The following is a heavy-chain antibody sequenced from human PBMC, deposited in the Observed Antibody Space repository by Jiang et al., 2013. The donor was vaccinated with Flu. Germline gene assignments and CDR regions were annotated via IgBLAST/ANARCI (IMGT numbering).Heavy chain of an antibody. CDR2: IYYSGST. V-gene: IGHV4-59*01. Sequence: GKGLEWIGYIYYSGSTNYNPSLKSRVTISVDTSKNQFSLKLSSVTAADTAVYYCARAHTRVVVTTYWYFDLWGRGTLVTVSS. D-gene: IGHD3-22*01. CDR3: ARAHTRVVVTTYWYFDL. J-gene: IGHJ2*01.